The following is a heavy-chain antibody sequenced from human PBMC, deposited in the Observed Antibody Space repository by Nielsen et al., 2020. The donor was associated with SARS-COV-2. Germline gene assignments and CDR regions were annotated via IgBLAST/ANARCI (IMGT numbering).Heavy chain of an antibody. Sequence: SETLSLTCSVSGDSIRISRYYWTWVRQPPGRGPEWIGNIHYTGSANYSPSLKSRLSMSLEASRNQFSLSVKSMTAADSAEYYCVRDTLAHGLDVWGQGITVTVSS. J-gene: IGHJ6*02. V-gene: IGHV4-31*03. CDR3: VRDTLAHGLDV. CDR2: IHYTGSA. CDR1: GDSIRISRYY.